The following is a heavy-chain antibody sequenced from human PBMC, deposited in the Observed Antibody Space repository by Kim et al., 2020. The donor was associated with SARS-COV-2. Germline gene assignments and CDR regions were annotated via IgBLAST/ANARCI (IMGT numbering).Heavy chain of an antibody. Sequence: GGSLRLSCAASGFTFSSYGMHWVRQAPGKGLEWVAVIWYDGSNKYYADSVKGRFTISRDNSKNTLYLQMNSLRAEDTAVYYCAKDFRLAKSRKIAVATPFDPWGQGTLVTVSS. D-gene: IGHD6-19*01. J-gene: IGHJ5*02. CDR2: IWYDGSNK. CDR3: AKDFRLAKSRKIAVATPFDP. CDR1: GFTFSSYG. V-gene: IGHV3-33*06.